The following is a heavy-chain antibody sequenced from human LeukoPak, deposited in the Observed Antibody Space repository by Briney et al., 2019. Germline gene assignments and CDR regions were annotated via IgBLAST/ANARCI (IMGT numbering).Heavy chain of an antibody. J-gene: IGHJ4*02. V-gene: IGHV3-23*01. D-gene: IGHD4-17*01. CDR3: ANEIRPNDY. Sequence: PGGSLRLSCATSGFIFSSHAMTWVRQAPGEGLEWLSAISISGDDTYYADSVKGRFTISRDNSKNTLYLQMNSLSADDTAMYYCANEIRPNDYWGQGTLVTVSS. CDR2: ISISGDDT. CDR1: GFIFSSHA.